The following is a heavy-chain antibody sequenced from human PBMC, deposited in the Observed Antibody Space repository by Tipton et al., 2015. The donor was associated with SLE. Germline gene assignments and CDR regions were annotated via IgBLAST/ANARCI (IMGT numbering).Heavy chain of an antibody. D-gene: IGHD3-10*01. J-gene: IGHJ4*02. CDR2: ISGSGGST. Sequence: SLRLSCAASGFTFSSYAMSWVRQAPGKGLEWVSAISGSGGSTYYADSVKGRFTISRDNSKNTLYLQMNSRRAEDTAVYYCAKDLLLCFGETVDYWGQGTLVTVSS. CDR1: GFTFSSYA. CDR3: AKDLLLCFGETVDY. V-gene: IGHV3-23*01.